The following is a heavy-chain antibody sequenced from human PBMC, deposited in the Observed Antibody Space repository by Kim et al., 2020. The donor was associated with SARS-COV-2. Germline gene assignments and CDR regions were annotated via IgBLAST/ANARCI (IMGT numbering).Heavy chain of an antibody. J-gene: IGHJ4*02. Sequence: SETLSLTCSVSGGSISSSSYYWGWIRQPPGKGLEWIGSIYYSGSTYYNPSLKSRVTISVDTSKNQFSLKLSSVTAADMAVYYCARNNWNDPRAFDYWGQGTLVTVSS. CDR3: ARNNWNDPRAFDY. D-gene: IGHD1-1*01. V-gene: IGHV4-39*07. CDR1: GGSISSSSYY. CDR2: IYYSGST.